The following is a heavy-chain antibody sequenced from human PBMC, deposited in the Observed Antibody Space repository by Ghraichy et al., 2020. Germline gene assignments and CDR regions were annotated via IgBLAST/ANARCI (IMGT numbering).Heavy chain of an antibody. CDR1: GGSISSYY. D-gene: IGHD1-26*01. V-gene: IGHV4-59*01. CDR3: ARVNSGSYYFDY. CDR2: IYYRGST. J-gene: IGHJ4*02. Sequence: SETLSLTCTVSGGSISSYYWSWIRQPPGKGLEWIGYIYYRGSTNYNPSLKSRVTISVDTSKNQFSLKLSSVTAADTAVYYCARVNSGSYYFDYWGQGTLVTVSS.